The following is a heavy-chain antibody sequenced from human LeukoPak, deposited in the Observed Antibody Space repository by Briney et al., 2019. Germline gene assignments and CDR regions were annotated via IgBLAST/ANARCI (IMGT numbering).Heavy chain of an antibody. J-gene: IGHJ6*02. CDR2: IYYSGST. D-gene: IGHD6-19*01. Sequence: SETLSLTCTVSGGSISSYYWSWIRQPPGKGLEWIGYIYYSGSTNYNPSLKSRVTISVDTSKNQFSLKLSSVTAADTAVYYCARGQGWYNGMDVWGQGTTVTVSS. CDR3: ARGQGWYNGMDV. CDR1: GGSISSYY. V-gene: IGHV4-59*12.